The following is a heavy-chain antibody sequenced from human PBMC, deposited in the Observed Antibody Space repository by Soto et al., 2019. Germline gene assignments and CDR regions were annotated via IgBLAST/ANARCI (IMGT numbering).Heavy chain of an antibody. J-gene: IGHJ4*02. CDR2: VYYTGST. Sequence: SETLSLTCTVSGDSISTFYWGWMRQSPGKELEWIGYVYYTGSTNYNPSLKSRVTISVDRSKNQFSLRLTSANAADTAVYYCARGRTVRNYADDSSDYFYFFDYWGQGTQVTVSS. D-gene: IGHD3-22*01. CDR3: ARGRTVRNYADDSSDYFYFFDY. V-gene: IGHV4-59*01. CDR1: GDSISTFY.